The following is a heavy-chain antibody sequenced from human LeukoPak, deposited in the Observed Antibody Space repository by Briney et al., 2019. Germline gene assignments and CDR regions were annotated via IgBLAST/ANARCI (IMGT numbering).Heavy chain of an antibody. V-gene: IGHV1-18*01. D-gene: IGHD6-19*01. CDR1: GYTFTSYG. CDR2: ISAYNGNT. CDR3: ARDGWSSGWSGNWFDP. J-gene: IGHJ5*02. Sequence: ASVKVSCTASGYTFTSYGISWVRQAPGQGLEWMGWISAYNGNTNYAQKLQGRVTMTTDTSTSTAYMELRSLRSDDTAVYYCARDGWSSGWSGNWFDPWGQGTLVTVSS.